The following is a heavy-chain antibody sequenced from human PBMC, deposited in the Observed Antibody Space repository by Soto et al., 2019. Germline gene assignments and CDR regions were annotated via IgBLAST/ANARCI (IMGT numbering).Heavy chain of an antibody. CDR1: GGSIGSSNW. D-gene: IGHD6-19*01. Sequence: QVQLQESGPGLVKPSGTLSLTCAVSGGSIGSSNWWRWVRQPPGKGLEWIGESYHSGSTNYNPSLKSRVTITVDKSNNQFSLKLSAVTAADTAVYYCARDAVSSGWYGNWCDPWGQGTLVTVSS. CDR3: ARDAVSSGWYGNWCDP. CDR2: SYHSGST. V-gene: IGHV4-4*02. J-gene: IGHJ5*02.